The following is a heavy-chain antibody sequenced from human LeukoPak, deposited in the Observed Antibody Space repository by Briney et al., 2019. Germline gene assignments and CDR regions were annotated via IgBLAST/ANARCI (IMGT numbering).Heavy chain of an antibody. D-gene: IGHD6-19*01. CDR3: ARAPWSSGLPFDY. Sequence: SETLSLTCTVSGGSISSGGYYWSWIRQHPGKGLEWIGYIYYSGSTCYNPSLKSRVTISVDTSKNQFSLKLSSVTAADTAVYYCARAPWSSGLPFDYWGQGTLVTVSS. J-gene: IGHJ4*02. CDR1: GGSISSGGYY. CDR2: IYYSGST. V-gene: IGHV4-31*03.